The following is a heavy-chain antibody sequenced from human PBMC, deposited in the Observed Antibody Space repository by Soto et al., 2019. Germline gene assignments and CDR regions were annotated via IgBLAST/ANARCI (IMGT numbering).Heavy chain of an antibody. CDR3: AIPRGTYSSGYYYFDF. J-gene: IGHJ4*02. V-gene: IGHV1-69*01. CDR1: GGTFSTYA. Sequence: QVQLEQSGGEVKQPGSSVRVSCKTSGGTFSTYAINWVRQAPGQGLEWMGAIIPLFGTADYSQKFQGRVTITADEYTSTAYMELSSLRFDDTAVYFCAIPRGTYSSGYYYFDFWGQGTLVTVSS. CDR2: IIPLFGTA. D-gene: IGHD6-19*01.